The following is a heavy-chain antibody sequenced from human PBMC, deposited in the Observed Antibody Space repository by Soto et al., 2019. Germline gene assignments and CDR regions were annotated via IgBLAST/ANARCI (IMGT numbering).Heavy chain of an antibody. V-gene: IGHV3-23*01. CDR3: AKDRPQYYYDSSGSDY. D-gene: IGHD3-22*01. CDR1: GFTFSSYA. J-gene: IGHJ4*02. Sequence: GGSLRLSCAASGFTFSSYAMSWVRQAPGKGLEWASAISGSGGSTYYADSVKGRFTISRDNSKNTLYLQMNSLRAEDTAVYYCAKDRPQYYYDSSGSDYWGQGTLVTAPQ. CDR2: ISGSGGST.